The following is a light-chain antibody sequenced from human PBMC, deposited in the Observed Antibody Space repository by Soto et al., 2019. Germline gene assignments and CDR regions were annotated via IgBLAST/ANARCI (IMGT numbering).Light chain of an antibody. Sequence: QSALTQPASVSGSPGQSITISCTGTSSDVGSYNLVSWYQQYPGKAPKLMIYEVSKRPSGVSNRFSGSKSGSTASLTISGLQAEDEADYYCCSYAGVTILVVFGGGTQLTVL. V-gene: IGLV2-23*02. CDR3: CSYAGVTILVV. CDR1: SSDVGSYNL. J-gene: IGLJ2*01. CDR2: EVS.